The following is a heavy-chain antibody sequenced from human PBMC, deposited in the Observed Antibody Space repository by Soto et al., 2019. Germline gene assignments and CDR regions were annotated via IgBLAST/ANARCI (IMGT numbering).Heavy chain of an antibody. CDR3: ARSSIAPRLFMYPFDY. CDR1: GDSVSSSNYY. Sequence: SETLSLTCTVSGDSVSSSNYYWGWVRQPPGKGLECIGSIYYDGNTYYNPSLKSRVIISVDMSKNQFSLKLSSVTAADTAVYYCARSSIAPRLFMYPFDYWGQGTLVTVSS. J-gene: IGHJ4*02. D-gene: IGHD6-6*01. V-gene: IGHV4-39*01. CDR2: IYYDGNT.